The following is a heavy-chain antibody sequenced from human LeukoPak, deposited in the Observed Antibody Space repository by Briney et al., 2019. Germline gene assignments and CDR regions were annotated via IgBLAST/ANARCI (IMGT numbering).Heavy chain of an antibody. CDR2: ISSSSSYI. Sequence: PGGSLRLSCAASGFTFSNAWMSWVRQAPGKGLEWVSSISSSSSYIYYADSVKGRFTISRDNAKNSLYLQMNSLRAEDTAVYYCARDYDFWSRRWAFDIWGQGTMVTVSS. J-gene: IGHJ3*02. CDR3: ARDYDFWSRRWAFDI. D-gene: IGHD3-3*01. CDR1: GFTFSNAW. V-gene: IGHV3-21*01.